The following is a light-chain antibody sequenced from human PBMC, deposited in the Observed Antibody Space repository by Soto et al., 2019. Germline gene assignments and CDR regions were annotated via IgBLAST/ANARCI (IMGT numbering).Light chain of an antibody. CDR3: QPSNRVPIT. CDR2: TTS. V-gene: IGKV1-12*01. CDR1: QDISSW. Sequence: DIQMTQSPSFVSASVGDRVTVTCRARQDISSWLAWYQQKPGKDPKLLIYTTSTFGSWVPSRFSGSRSGTDFTLTISRLQPEDFSTYYCQPSNRVPITFGQGTRLEIK. J-gene: IGKJ5*01.